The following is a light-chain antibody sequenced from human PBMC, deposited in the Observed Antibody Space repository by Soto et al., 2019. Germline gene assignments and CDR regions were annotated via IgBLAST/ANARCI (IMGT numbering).Light chain of an antibody. CDR3: HQYNGSPRGT. J-gene: IGKJ4*01. Sequence: EIVMTQSPATLSVSPGARATLSCRASQSISSNLSWYQQKPRRAPRILMFRTSSSATGVTARWSGSGSGTEFNLTISSLLAEEYGVYYCHQYNGSPRGTFGGGTKVDIK. CDR1: QSISSN. CDR2: RTS. V-gene: IGKV3-15*01.